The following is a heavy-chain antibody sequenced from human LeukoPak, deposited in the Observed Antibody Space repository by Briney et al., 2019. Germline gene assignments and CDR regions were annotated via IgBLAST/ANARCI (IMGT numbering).Heavy chain of an antibody. CDR1: GGSISSYY. CDR2: IYYSGST. J-gene: IGHJ6*03. V-gene: IGHV4-59*13. D-gene: IGHD3-22*01. Sequence: SETLSLTCTVSGGSISSYYWSWIRQPPGKRLEWIGYIYYSGSTNYNPSLKSRVTMSVDTSKNQFSLKLSSVTAADTAVYYCTRGSIAYYYMDVWGKGTTVTISS. CDR3: TRGSIAYYYMDV.